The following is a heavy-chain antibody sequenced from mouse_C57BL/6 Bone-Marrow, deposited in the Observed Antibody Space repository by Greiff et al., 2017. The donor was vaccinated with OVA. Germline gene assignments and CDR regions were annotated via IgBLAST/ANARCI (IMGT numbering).Heavy chain of an antibody. V-gene: IGHV5-4*01. J-gene: IGHJ3*01. CDR1: GFTFSSYA. D-gene: IGHD4-1*01. Sequence: EVQGVESGGGLVKPGGSLKLSCAASGFTFSSYAMSWDRQTPEKRLEWVATISDGGSYTYYPDNVKGRFTISRDNAKNNLYLQMSHLKSEDTAMYYCARDPLGPFAYWGQGTLVTVSA. CDR3: ARDPLGPFAY. CDR2: ISDGGSYT.